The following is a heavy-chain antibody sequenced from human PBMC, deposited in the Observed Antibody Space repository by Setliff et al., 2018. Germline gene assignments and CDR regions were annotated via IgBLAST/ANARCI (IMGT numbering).Heavy chain of an antibody. CDR3: ARGKIRITMIVVPTGGAFDI. CDR2: IYTGGST. V-gene: IGHV4-61*02. D-gene: IGHD3-22*01. Sequence: PSETLSLTCSVSGDSINSGTYYWSWFRQSAGKGLEWIGRIYTGGSTNYNPSLKSRVTISVDTSKNQFSLKLSSVTAADTAVYYCARGKIRITMIVVPTGGAFDIWGQGTMVTVSS. J-gene: IGHJ3*02. CDR1: GDSINSGTYY.